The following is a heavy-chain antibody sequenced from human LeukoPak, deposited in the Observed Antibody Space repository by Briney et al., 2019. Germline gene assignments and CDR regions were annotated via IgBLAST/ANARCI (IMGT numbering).Heavy chain of an antibody. CDR2: FDPEDGET. Sequence: ASVKVSCKVSGYTLTELSMHWVRQAPGKGLEWMGGFDPEDGETIYAQKFQGRVTMTEGTSTDTAYMELSSLRSEDTAVYYCATLMDWGRAWGQGTLVTVSS. V-gene: IGHV1-24*01. CDR1: GYTLTELS. D-gene: IGHD2-8*01. J-gene: IGHJ5*02. CDR3: ATLMDWGRA.